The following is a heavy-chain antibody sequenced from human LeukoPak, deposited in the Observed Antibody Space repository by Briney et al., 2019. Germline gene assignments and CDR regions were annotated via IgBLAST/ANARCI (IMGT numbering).Heavy chain of an antibody. CDR3: AAGDSSGYYSGAEYFQH. V-gene: IGHV4-31*01. CDR2: IYYSGST. J-gene: IGHJ1*01. CDR1: GGSISSGGYY. D-gene: IGHD3-22*01. Sequence: SETLSLTCTVSGGSISSGGYYWSWIRQHPGKGLEWIGYIYYSGSTYYNPSLKSQVTISVDTSKNQFSLKLSSVTAADTAVYYCAAGDSSGYYSGAEYFQHWGQGTLVTVSS.